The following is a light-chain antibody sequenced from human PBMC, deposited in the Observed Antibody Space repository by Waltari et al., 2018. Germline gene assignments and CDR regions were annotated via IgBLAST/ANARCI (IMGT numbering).Light chain of an antibody. V-gene: IGKV3-15*01. CDR1: QSVFSN. J-gene: IGKJ5*01. Sequence: EIVMTQSPATLSVSPGERATLSCRASQSVFSNVAWYQQKPGQAPRLLIYEASIRATGISAKFRGSGSGTEFTLTISSVQSEDFAVYYCQQYNRWPPITFGQGTRLEIK. CDR3: QQYNRWPPIT. CDR2: EAS.